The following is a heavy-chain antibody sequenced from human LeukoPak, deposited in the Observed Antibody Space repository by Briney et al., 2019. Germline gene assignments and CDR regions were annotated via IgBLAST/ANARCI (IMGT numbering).Heavy chain of an antibody. V-gene: IGHV3-30*03. J-gene: IGHJ4*02. CDR3: ATLFGELLGMDY. CDR2: ISYDGSNK. CDR1: GFTFSSYG. D-gene: IGHD3-10*02. Sequence: GGSLRLSCAASGFTFSSYGMHWVRQAPGKGLEWVAVISYDGSNKYYADSVKGRFTISRDNSKSTLYLQMNSLRAEDTAVYYCATLFGELLGMDYWGQGTLVTVSS.